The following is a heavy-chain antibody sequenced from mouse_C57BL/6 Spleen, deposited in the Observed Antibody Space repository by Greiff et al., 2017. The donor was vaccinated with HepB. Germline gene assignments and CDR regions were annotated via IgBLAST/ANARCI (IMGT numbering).Heavy chain of an antibody. CDR1: GYTFTTYP. CDR3: ARGFYYYGSFYYFDY. V-gene: IGHV1-47*01. J-gene: IGHJ2*01. D-gene: IGHD1-1*01. CDR2: FHPYNDDT. Sequence: VQLVESGAELVKPGASVKMSCKASGYTFTTYPIEWMKQNHGKSLEWIGNFHPYNDDTKYNEKFKGKATLTVEKSSSTVYLELSRLTSDDSAVYYCARGFYYYGSFYYFDYWGQGTTLTVSS.